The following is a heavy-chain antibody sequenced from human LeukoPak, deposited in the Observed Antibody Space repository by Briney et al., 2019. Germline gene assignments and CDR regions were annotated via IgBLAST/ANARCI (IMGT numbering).Heavy chain of an antibody. CDR2: IYYSGST. D-gene: IGHD1-26*01. V-gene: IGHV4-39*07. CDR1: GGSISSSSYY. Sequence: HPSETPSLTCTVSGGSISSSSYYWGWIRQPPGEGLEWIGSIYYSGSTYYNPSLKSRVTISVDTSKNQFSLKLSSVTAADTAVYYCAREVRSAWASFDPWGQGTLVTVSS. J-gene: IGHJ5*02. CDR3: AREVRSAWASFDP.